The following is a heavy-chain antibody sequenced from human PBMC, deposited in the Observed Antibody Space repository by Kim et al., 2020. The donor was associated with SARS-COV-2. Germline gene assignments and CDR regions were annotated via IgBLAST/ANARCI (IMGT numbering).Heavy chain of an antibody. CDR3: AREEVIRYFVGLFGQADP. V-gene: IGHV1-69*04. CDR2: IIPILGIA. J-gene: IGHJ5*02. Sequence: SVKVSCKASGGTFSRYAISWVRQAPGQGLEWMGRIIPILGIANYAQKFQGRVTITADKSTSTAYMELSSLRSEDTAVYYCAREEVIRYFVGLFGQADPWGQGTLVTVSS. CDR1: GGTFSRYA. D-gene: IGHD3-9*01.